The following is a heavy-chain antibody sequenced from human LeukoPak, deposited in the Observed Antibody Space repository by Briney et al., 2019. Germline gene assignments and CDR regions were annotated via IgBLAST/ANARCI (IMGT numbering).Heavy chain of an antibody. D-gene: IGHD1-1*01. CDR2: IIPIFGTA. V-gene: IGHV1-69*06. CDR1: GGTFSSYA. J-gene: IGHJ5*02. CDR3: ARDTTDSWFDP. Sequence: SVTVSSTASGGTFSSYAISWMRQAPGQGLEWMGGIIPIFGTANYAQKFQGRVTITADKSTSTAYMELSSLRSEDTAVYYCARDTTDSWFDPWGQGTLVTVSS.